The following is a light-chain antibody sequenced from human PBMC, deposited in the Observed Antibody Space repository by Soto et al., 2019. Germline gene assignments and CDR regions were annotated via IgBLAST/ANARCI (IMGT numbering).Light chain of an antibody. CDR1: QTVSTNY. CDR3: QQYGSSPPYT. CDR2: GAS. V-gene: IGKV3-20*01. Sequence: EIVLTQSPGTLSLSPGERATLSCRASQTVSTNYLAWYQQKPGQAPRLLIYGASKRATGIPDRFSGSGSGTDFTLTISRLEPEDIAVYCCQQYGSSPPYTFGQGTKLEIK. J-gene: IGKJ2*01.